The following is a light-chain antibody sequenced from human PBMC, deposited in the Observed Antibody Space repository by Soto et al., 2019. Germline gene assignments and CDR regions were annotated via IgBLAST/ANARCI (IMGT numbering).Light chain of an antibody. J-gene: IGLJ1*01. CDR3: QVWDSSSDPLYV. CDR1: NIGSKS. V-gene: IGLV3-21*04. Sequence: SYELTQPPSVSVAPGKTARITCGGNNIGSKSVHWYQQKPGQAPVLAIYYDSDRPSGIPERFSGSNSGNTATLTISRVEAGDEDDYYCQVWDSSSDPLYVFGTGTKVTVL. CDR2: YDS.